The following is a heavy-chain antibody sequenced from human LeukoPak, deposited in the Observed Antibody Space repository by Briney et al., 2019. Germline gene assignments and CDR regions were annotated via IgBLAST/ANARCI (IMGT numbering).Heavy chain of an antibody. V-gene: IGHV4-4*07. CDR1: GGSLITYY. D-gene: IGHD6-19*01. J-gene: IGHJ6*03. CDR2: LYAGGAT. Sequence: PSETLSLTCTVSGGSLITYYWSWIRQPAGKELEWIGRLYAGGATNYNPSVKSRVTISVDTSNNQFSLKLTSVTAADTAVYFCARERVGGSESSGWYNRHYHMDVWGKGTTVIVSS. CDR3: ARERVGGSESSGWYNRHYHMDV.